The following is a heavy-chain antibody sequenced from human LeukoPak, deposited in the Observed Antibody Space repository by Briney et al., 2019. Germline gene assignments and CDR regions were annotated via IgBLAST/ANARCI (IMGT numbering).Heavy chain of an antibody. CDR1: GGSFSGYY. Sequence: SETLSLTCAVYGGSFSGYYWSWIRQPPGKGLEWIGEINHSGSTYYNPSLKSRVTISVDTSQNQFSLQLTSVTAADTAVYYCARGDYGSGTYLWGSWGQGSLVTVSP. CDR3: ARGDYGSGTYLWGS. V-gene: IGHV4-34*01. CDR2: INHSGST. D-gene: IGHD3-10*01. J-gene: IGHJ5*02.